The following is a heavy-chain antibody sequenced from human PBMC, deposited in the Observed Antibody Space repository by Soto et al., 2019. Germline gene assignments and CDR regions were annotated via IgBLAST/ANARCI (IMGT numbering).Heavy chain of an antibody. CDR3: ARSIAARLNWFDP. J-gene: IGHJ5*02. D-gene: IGHD6-6*01. CDR1: GFTFSSYW. CDR2: IKQDGREK. Sequence: EVQLVESGGGLVQPGGSLRLSCAASGFTFSSYWMSWVRQAPGKGLEWVANIKQDGREKYYVDSVKGRFTISRDNAKTSRYLQMNRLRAEDTAVYYCARSIAARLNWFDPWGQGTLVTVSS. V-gene: IGHV3-7*01.